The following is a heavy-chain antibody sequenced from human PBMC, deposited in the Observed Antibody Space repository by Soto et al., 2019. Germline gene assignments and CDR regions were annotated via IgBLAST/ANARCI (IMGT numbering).Heavy chain of an antibody. Sequence: GXSVKVSCKASGGTFSSYAISWVRQAPGQGLEWMGGINPIFGTPHYAQKYQGRVTITADTFTNTAYMELTRLTSDDTAVYFCAREGRHFDYWGQETLVTVSS. CDR1: GGTFSSYA. J-gene: IGHJ4*02. V-gene: IGHV1-69*06. CDR3: AREGRHFDY. CDR2: INPIFGTP.